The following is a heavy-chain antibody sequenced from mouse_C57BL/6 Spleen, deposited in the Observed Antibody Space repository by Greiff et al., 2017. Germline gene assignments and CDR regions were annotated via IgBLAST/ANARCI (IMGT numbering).Heavy chain of an antibody. J-gene: IGHJ3*01. V-gene: IGHV14-1*01. CDR2: IDPGDGGT. Sequence: VQLKQSGAELVRPGASVKLSCTASGFTITGYYMHWVKQRPGQGLEWIGRIDPGDGGTKYTAKFQGKATLTADTSSNTAYLQLSSLTSEDTAVYYCTTAYTAVPPWFDYWGQGTTVTVSA. CDR3: TTAYTAVPPWFDY. CDR1: GFTITGYY. D-gene: IGHD1-1*01.